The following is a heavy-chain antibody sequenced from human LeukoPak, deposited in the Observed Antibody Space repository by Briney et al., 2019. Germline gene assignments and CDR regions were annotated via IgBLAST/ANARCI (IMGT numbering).Heavy chain of an antibody. D-gene: IGHD2-21*02. CDR2: IHYSGST. J-gene: IGHJ4*02. V-gene: IGHV4-59*01. Sequence: SETLSLTCTVSGGSISSYYWSWIRQPPGKGLESIGYIHYSGSTNYNPSLKSRVTISVDTSKNQFSLKLSSVTAADTAVYYCARAPGPYCGGDCQGPFDYWGQGTLVTVSS. CDR3: ARAPGPYCGGDCQGPFDY. CDR1: GGSISSYY.